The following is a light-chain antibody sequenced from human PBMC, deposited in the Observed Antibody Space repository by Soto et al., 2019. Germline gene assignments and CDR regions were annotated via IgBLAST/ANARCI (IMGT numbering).Light chain of an antibody. V-gene: IGKV3-15*01. J-gene: IGKJ1*01. CDR2: GAS. CDR1: QSVSSN. CDR3: RQDNNWPPWT. Sequence: EIVMTQSPATLSVSPGERATLSCRASQSVSSNLAWYQQKPGHAPRLLIYGASTRATASTAGISGSGSGTEYSIPTSSMQAEDDAVVYYRQDNNWPPWTFGQGTKVDIK.